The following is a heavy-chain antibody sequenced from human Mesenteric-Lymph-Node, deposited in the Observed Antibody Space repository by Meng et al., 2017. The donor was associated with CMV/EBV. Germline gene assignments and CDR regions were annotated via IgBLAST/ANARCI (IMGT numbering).Heavy chain of an antibody. CDR1: GFPFSRYS. V-gene: IGHV3-21*01. CDR2: ISSSSTYI. Sequence: ASGFPFSRYSMNWVRQAPGKGLEWVSSISSSSTYIFYADSLKGRFTISRDNAKNSLYLQMNSLRAEDTAVYYCSTDCSSMDCHLDYWGQGTPVTVSS. CDR3: STDCSSMDCHLDY. J-gene: IGHJ4*02. D-gene: IGHD2-2*01.